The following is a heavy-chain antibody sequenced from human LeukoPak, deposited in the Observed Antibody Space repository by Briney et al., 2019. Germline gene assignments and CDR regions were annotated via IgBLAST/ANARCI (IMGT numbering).Heavy chain of an antibody. Sequence: ASVKVSCKASGYTFTGYYMHWVRQAPGQGLEWMGWINPNSGGTNYAQKFQGRVTMTRDTSISTAYMELSRLRSDDTAVYYCARLYGSGSLRNWFDPWGQGTLVTVSS. CDR3: ARLYGSGSLRNWFDP. D-gene: IGHD3-10*01. CDR2: INPNSGGT. V-gene: IGHV1-2*02. J-gene: IGHJ5*02. CDR1: GYTFTGYY.